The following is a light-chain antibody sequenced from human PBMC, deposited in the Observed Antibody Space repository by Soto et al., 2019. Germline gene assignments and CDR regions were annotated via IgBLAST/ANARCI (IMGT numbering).Light chain of an antibody. J-gene: IGLJ1*01. CDR3: SSYTSTSPYV. Sequence: QSVLTQPASVSGSPGQSITISCTGTGSDVGGYDYVSWYQHHPGKAPKVMIYEVTNRPSGVSNRFSGSKSGNTASLAISGLLAEDEADYYCSSYTSTSPYVFGSGTKVTV. V-gene: IGLV2-14*01. CDR2: EVT. CDR1: GSDVGGYDY.